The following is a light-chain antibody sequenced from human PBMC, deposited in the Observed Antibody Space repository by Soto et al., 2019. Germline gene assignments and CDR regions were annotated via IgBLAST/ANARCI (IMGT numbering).Light chain of an antibody. Sequence: EIVMTQSPTILSVSPGERATLSCRASQSVSSNLAWYQQKPGPAPRLLISGVYTRAPGMPARFSGSGSGTEFTLTISSLQSEDVAVYYCQQYHSWPPRTFGQGTEVEIK. CDR2: GVY. CDR3: QQYHSWPPRT. J-gene: IGKJ1*01. CDR1: QSVSSN. V-gene: IGKV3D-15*01.